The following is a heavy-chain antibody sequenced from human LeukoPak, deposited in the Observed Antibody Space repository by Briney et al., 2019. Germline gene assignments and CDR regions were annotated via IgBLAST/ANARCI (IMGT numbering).Heavy chain of an antibody. J-gene: IGHJ3*01. D-gene: IGHD3-3*02. Sequence: SVKVSCKASGGSFSDYPINWVRQAPGQGLEWLGGIIPKYSASNYAQAFQGRVTITADESTNTVYMEMGGLRPDDTAVYYCVRPDRIFGVPAAFDAWGQGTLVAVSS. V-gene: IGHV1-69*13. CDR1: GGSFSDYP. CDR2: IIPKYSAS. CDR3: VRPDRIFGVPAAFDA.